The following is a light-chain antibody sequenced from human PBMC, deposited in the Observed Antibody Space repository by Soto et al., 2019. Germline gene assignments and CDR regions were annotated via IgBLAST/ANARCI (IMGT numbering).Light chain of an antibody. Sequence: EIVLTQSPGTLSLSPGERATLSCRASQSVSSNYLAWYQQKPGQAPRLLIYGASSRATGIPDRFSGSGSGTDFTLTISRLEPEDFAVYYCHQYGSSPLYPFGQGTKLEIK. CDR2: GAS. J-gene: IGKJ2*01. CDR1: QSVSSNY. CDR3: HQYGSSPLYP. V-gene: IGKV3-20*01.